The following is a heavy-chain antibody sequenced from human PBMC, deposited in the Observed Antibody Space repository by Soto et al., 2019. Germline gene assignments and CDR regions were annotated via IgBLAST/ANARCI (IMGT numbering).Heavy chain of an antibody. J-gene: IGHJ5*01. CDR3: ARERPDGARLDS. D-gene: IGHD6-6*01. CDR2: IYYSGST. Sequence: SETLSLTCTVSGGSISSSSYYWGWIRQPPGKGLEWIGSIYYSGSTYYNPSLKSRVTISVDTSKNQFSLKLSSVTAADTAVYYCARERPDGARLDSRGQGTPVTVSS. CDR1: GGSISSSSYY. V-gene: IGHV4-39*02.